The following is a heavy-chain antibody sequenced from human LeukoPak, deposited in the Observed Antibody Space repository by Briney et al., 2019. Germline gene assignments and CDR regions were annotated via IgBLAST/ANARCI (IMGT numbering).Heavy chain of an antibody. CDR3: AKGGVFSSSWYRLDY. V-gene: IGHV3-23*01. CDR2: ISGSGGST. Sequence: HPGGSLRLSCAASGFTFSSYAMSWVRQAPGKGLEWVSTISGSGGSTYYADSVKGRFTISRDNSKNTLYLQMNSLRAEDTAVYYCAKGGVFSSSWYRLDYWGQGTLVTVSS. CDR1: GFTFSSYA. J-gene: IGHJ4*02. D-gene: IGHD6-13*01.